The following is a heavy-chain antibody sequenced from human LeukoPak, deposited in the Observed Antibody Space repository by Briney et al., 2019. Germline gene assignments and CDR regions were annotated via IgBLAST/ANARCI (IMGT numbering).Heavy chain of an antibody. CDR1: GGSFSGYY. CDR2: INHSGST. Sequence: SETLSLTCAVYGGSFSGYYWSWIRQPPGKGLEWIGEINHSGSTNYNPSLKSRVTISVDTSKNQFSLKLSSVTAADTAVYYCARQTDDYGGIYGMDVWGQGTTVTVSS. V-gene: IGHV4-34*01. D-gene: IGHD4-23*01. J-gene: IGHJ6*02. CDR3: ARQTDDYGGIYGMDV.